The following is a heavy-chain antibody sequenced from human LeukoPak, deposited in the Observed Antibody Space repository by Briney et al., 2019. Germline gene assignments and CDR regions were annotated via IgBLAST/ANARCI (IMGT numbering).Heavy chain of an antibody. V-gene: IGHV3-11*01. CDR3: ATDGAGFDT. Sequence: NPGGSLRLSCAASGFTFNDYYMSWIRQAPGKGLEWLSYINIGGTNTHYADSVKGRFTISRDNAKKPLYLEMNNLRAEDTAVYYCATDGAGFDTWGQGVLVTVSS. CDR1: GFTFNDYY. CDR2: INIGGTNT. J-gene: IGHJ5*02.